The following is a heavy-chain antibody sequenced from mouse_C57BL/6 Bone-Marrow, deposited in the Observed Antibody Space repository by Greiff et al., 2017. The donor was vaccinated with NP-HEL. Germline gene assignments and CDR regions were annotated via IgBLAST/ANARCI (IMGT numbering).Heavy chain of an antibody. D-gene: IGHD3-1*01. CDR3: ARSGLFAY. J-gene: IGHJ3*01. CDR1: GYTFPSYW. Sequence: QVQLQQSGAELVMPGASVKLSCKASGYTFPSYWMHWVKQRPGQGLEWIGEIDPSDSYTNYNQKFKGKSTLTVAKSSSTAYMQLSSLTSEDSAVYYCARSGLFAYWGQGTLVTVSA. V-gene: IGHV1-69*01. CDR2: IDPSDSYT.